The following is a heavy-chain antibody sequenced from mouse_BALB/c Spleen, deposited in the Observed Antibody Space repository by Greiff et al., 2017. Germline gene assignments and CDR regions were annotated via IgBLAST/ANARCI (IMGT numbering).Heavy chain of an antibody. CDR1: GYTFTSYW. CDR2: INPSTGYT. D-gene: IGHD3-2*01. Sequence: VQLQQSGAELAKPGASVKMSCKASGYTFTSYWMHWVKQRPGQGLEWIGYINPSTGYTEYNQKFKDKATLTADKSSSTAYMQLSSLTSEDSAVYYCARDSSGYGFAYWGQGSLVTVSA. V-gene: IGHV1-7*01. J-gene: IGHJ3*01. CDR3: ARDSSGYGFAY.